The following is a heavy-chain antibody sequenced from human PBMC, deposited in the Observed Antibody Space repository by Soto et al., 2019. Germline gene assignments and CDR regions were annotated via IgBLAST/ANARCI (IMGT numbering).Heavy chain of an antibody. CDR3: ARDGDYYDSSGYHD. CDR1: GYTFTGYY. V-gene: IGHV1-2*04. J-gene: IGHJ4*02. Sequence: ASVKVSCKASGYTFTGYYMHWVRQAPGQGLEWMGWINPNSGGTNYAQKFQGWVTMTRDTSISTAYMELSRLRSDDTAVYYCARDGDYYDSSGYHDWGQGTLVTVSS. CDR2: INPNSGGT. D-gene: IGHD3-22*01.